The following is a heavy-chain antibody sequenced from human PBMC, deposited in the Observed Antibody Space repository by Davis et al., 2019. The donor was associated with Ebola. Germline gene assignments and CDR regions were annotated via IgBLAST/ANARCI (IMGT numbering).Heavy chain of an antibody. D-gene: IGHD2-15*01. V-gene: IGHV1-46*01. CDR1: GYTFTSYY. CDR3: AREGRYCSGGSCYSYYFDC. J-gene: IGHJ4*02. Sequence: ASSVKASCKASGYTFTSYYMHWVRQAPGQGLEWMGIINPSGGSTSYAQKFQRRVTMTRHTSTSTVYMELSSLRSDDTAVYYCAREGRYCSGGSCYSYYFDCWGQGTLVTVSS. CDR2: INPSGGST.